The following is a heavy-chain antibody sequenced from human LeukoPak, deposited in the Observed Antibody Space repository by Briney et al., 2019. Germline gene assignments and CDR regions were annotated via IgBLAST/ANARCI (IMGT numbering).Heavy chain of an antibody. D-gene: IGHD3-10*01. CDR2: ININTGNP. Sequence: ASVKVSCKASGYTFTSYAMNWVRQAPGQGLEWMGWININTGNPTYAQGFTGRFVFSLDTSVSTAYLQISSLKAEDTAVYYCARPGDVLLWFGEFTDWGQGTLVTVSS. V-gene: IGHV7-4-1*02. J-gene: IGHJ4*02. CDR3: ARPGDVLLWFGEFTD. CDR1: GYTFTSYA.